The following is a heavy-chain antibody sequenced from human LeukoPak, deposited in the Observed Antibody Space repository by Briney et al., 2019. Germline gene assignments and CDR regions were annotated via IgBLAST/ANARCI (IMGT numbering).Heavy chain of an antibody. J-gene: IGHJ6*02. D-gene: IGHD6-19*01. CDR1: NGSISSSRYY. Sequence: SETLSLTCTVSNGSISSSRYYWAWIRQPPGKGLEWIGSIYYSGSTHYNPSQKSRVTISVDTSKNQFFLRLSSGTAADTAVYYCARGSSGWYAYYYYYGMDVWGQGTTVTVSS. CDR3: ARGSSGWYAYYYYYGMDV. CDR2: IYYSGST. V-gene: IGHV4-39*01.